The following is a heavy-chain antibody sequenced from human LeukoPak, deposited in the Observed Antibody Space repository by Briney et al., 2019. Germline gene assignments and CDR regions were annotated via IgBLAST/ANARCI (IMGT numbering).Heavy chain of an antibody. CDR1: GDSVSSNGAT. CDR3: ARAPHGSGCDF. Sequence: KPSQTLSLTCAISGDSVSSNGATWIWIRQSPSRGLEWLGRTYFRSKWFNDYAVSLKGRITVNPDTSKNRFSLQLNSVTPEDTAVYFCARAPHGSGCDFWGQGTLVTVSS. V-gene: IGHV6-1*01. J-gene: IGHJ4*02. CDR2: TYFRSKWFN. D-gene: IGHD6-19*01.